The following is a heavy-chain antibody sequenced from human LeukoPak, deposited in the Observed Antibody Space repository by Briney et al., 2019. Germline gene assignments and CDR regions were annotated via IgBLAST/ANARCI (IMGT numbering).Heavy chain of an antibody. D-gene: IGHD4-11*01. CDR1: GFTFSTYT. CDR2: ISSTSSYI. J-gene: IGHJ4*02. CDR3: ARYRDTNYFDY. Sequence: GGSLRLSCAASGFTFSTYTMNWVRQAPGKGLEWVSSISSTSSYIYYADSVKGRFTISRDNAKNSLYLQMNSLRAEDTAVYYCARYRDTNYFDYWGQGTLVTVSS. V-gene: IGHV3-21*01.